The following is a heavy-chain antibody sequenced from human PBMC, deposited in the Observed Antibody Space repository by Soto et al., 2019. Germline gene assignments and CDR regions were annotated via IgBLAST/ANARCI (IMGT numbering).Heavy chain of an antibody. V-gene: IGHV3-21*01. CDR3: VRDLMHGAFDS. CDR1: GFTFSTYS. D-gene: IGHD2-8*01. Sequence: EVQLVESGGGLVKPGGSLRLSCAASGFTFSTYSMNWVRQAPGKELEWVASISSSSSFIYYADSLKGRFTISRDNAKSSLYLQMNSLRAEDTAVYYCVRDLMHGAFDSWGQGTLVTVSS. J-gene: IGHJ4*02. CDR2: ISSSSSFI.